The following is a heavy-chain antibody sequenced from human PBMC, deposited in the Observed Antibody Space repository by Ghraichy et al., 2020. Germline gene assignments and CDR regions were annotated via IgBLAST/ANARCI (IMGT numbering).Heavy chain of an antibody. CDR1: GYTFTSYG. J-gene: IGHJ4*02. CDR3: ARRVAAAGTGGYYFDY. V-gene: IGHV1-18*04. CDR2: ISVYNGNT. Sequence: ASVKVSCKSSGYTFTSYGISWVRQAPGQGLEWMGWISVYNGNTNYAQKLQGRVSMTTDTSTTIAYIELRSLKYDDTAVYYCARRVAAAGTGGYYFDYWGQGTLVTVSS. D-gene: IGHD6-13*01.